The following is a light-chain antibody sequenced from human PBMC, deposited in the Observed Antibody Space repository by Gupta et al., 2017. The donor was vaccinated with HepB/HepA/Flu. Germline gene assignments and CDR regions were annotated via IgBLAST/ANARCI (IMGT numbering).Light chain of an antibody. CDR3: SSWTRYITPV. Sequence: QTALTQPASVSGSPGPSITIPCTGTSSDIGTYNYVSWYQQFPGKPPKLLIYDVTSRPSGVSRRFSGSKAGNTASLTISGLQAEDEADYYCSSWTRYITPVLGGGTKLTVL. CDR2: DVT. V-gene: IGLV2-14*03. CDR1: SSDIGTYNY. J-gene: IGLJ2*01.